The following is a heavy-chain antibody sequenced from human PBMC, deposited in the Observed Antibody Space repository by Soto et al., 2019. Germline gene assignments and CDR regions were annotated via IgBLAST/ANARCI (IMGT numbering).Heavy chain of an antibody. V-gene: IGHV1-18*01. J-gene: IGHJ4*02. CDR1: GYSFATSG. D-gene: IGHD3-22*01. Sequence: QVKLVQSGTEVKQPGASMKVSCKASGYSFATSGISWVRQAPGQGLEWMGWFSVYNGNTNYDQKLQDRVTMTTDTSTSTAYLELRNLRSDDTAVYYCARAGQYYDSSGYANWGQGTLVTVSS. CDR2: FSVYNGNT. CDR3: ARAGQYYDSSGYAN.